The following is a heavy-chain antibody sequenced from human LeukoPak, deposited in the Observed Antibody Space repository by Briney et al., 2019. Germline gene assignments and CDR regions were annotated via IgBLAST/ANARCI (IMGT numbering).Heavy chain of an antibody. Sequence: SETLSLTCTVSGGSISSSSYYWGWIRQPPGEGLEWIGSIYYSGSTYYNPSLKSRVTISVDTSKNQFSLKLSSVTAADTAVYYCARQDSSGYYYYYYYMDVWGKGTTVTISS. CDR2: IYYSGST. V-gene: IGHV4-39*01. J-gene: IGHJ6*03. CDR3: ARQDSSGYYYYYYYMDV. CDR1: GGSISSSSYY. D-gene: IGHD3-22*01.